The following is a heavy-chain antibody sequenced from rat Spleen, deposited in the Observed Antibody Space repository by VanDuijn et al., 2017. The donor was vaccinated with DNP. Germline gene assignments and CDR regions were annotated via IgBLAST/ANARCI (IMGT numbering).Heavy chain of an antibody. Sequence: EVQLQESGPGLLKPSQSLSLTCSVTGYSITSSSRWNWIRKFPGNKLEWMGYLHSAGSTDYNPSLKSRISITRDTSKNQFFLQLNSVSTEDTATYYCATASLAYWGRGTLVTVSS. V-gene: IGHV3-3*01. J-gene: IGHJ3*01. CDR1: GYSITSSSR. CDR2: LHSAGST. CDR3: ATASLAY.